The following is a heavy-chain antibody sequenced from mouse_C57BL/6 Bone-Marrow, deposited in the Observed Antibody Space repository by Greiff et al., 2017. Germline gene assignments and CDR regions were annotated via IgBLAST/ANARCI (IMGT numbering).Heavy chain of an antibody. CDR2: INPNYGTN. Sequence: EVQLQQSGPELVKPGASVKISCKASGYSFTDYNMNWVKQSNGKSLEWIGVINPNYGTNSYNQKFKGKATITSDTSSNTAYLQLSSLTSEDTAVYYCSSFDGNYFDFWGQGTPLTVAS. V-gene: IGHV1-39*01. CDR1: GYSFTDYN. CDR3: SSFDGNYFDF. D-gene: IGHD2-3*01. J-gene: IGHJ2*01.